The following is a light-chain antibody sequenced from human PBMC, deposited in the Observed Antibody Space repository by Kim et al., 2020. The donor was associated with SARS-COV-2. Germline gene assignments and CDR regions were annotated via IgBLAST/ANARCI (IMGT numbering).Light chain of an antibody. J-gene: IGLJ3*02. Sequence: GQRGTISCSGSSSNIGSNAVNWYQQVPGTAPKVLIYNNNQRPSGVPDRFSASKSGTSASLAISGLQSEDEADYYGASWDDTLSGWVFGGGTQLTV. V-gene: IGLV1-44*01. CDR3: ASWDDTLSGWV. CDR2: NNN. CDR1: SSNIGSNA.